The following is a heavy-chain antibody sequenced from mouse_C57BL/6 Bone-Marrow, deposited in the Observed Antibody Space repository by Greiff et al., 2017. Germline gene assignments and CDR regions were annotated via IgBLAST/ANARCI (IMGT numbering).Heavy chain of an antibody. D-gene: IGHD2-3*01. Sequence: VQLQQSGGGLVQPGGSLKLSCAASGIDFSRYWMSWVRRAPGKGLEWIGEINPDSSTINYAPSLQDKFIISRDNAKNTLYLQMSKVRSEDTDLYYCATLYSGYYYFDYWGQGTTLTVSS. CDR2: INPDSSTI. J-gene: IGHJ2*01. CDR3: ATLYSGYYYFDY. V-gene: IGHV4-1*01. CDR1: GIDFSRYW.